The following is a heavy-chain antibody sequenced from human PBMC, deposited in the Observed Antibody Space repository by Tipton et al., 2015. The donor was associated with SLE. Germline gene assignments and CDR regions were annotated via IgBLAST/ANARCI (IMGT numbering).Heavy chain of an antibody. D-gene: IGHD4-23*01. CDR3: ARHGGYYFDY. V-gene: IGHV4-34*01. Sequence: TLSLTCAVYGVSVSGHYWSWIRQPPGKGLEWIGEINHSGRTNYNPSLKSRVTISVGTSKNQFSLKLSSVNAADTAVYYCARHGGYYFDYWGQGTLVTVSS. J-gene: IGHJ4*02. CDR2: INHSGRT. CDR1: GVSVSGHY.